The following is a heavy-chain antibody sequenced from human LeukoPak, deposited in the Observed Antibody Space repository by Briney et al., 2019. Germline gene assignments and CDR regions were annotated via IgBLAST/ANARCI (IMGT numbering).Heavy chain of an antibody. CDR3: ARSVRLGPFLYYFDF. J-gene: IGHJ4*02. D-gene: IGHD5/OR15-5a*01. CDR2: IYYSGST. CDR1: GGSITRSSYY. V-gene: IGHV4-39*01. Sequence: SETLSLTCTVSGGSITRSSYYWGWVRQPPGKGLEWIGTIYYSGSTYYNPSLKSRVTISVDTSKNQFSLKLTSVTAADTAMFFCARSVRLGPFLYYFDFWGQGSLVTVSS.